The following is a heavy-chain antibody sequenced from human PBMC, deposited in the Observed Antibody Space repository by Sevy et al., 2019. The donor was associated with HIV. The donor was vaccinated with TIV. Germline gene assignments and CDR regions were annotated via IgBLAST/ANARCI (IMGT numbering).Heavy chain of an antibody. CDR1: GFTFSSYG. CDR2: IWYDGNNK. D-gene: IGHD3-10*01. Sequence: GWSLRLSCAASGFTFSSYGMHWVRQTPGKGLEWVAVIWYDGNNKFYADSVKGRFTISRDNSKNTLYLQMNSLRAEDTAVYYCARDKLPPVMVTMVRGALSYYFDYWGQGTLVTVSS. V-gene: IGHV3-33*01. CDR3: ARDKLPPVMVTMVRGALSYYFDY. J-gene: IGHJ4*02.